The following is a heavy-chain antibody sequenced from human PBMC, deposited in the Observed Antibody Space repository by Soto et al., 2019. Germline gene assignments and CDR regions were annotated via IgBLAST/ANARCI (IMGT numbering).Heavy chain of an antibody. Sequence: GGSLRLSCAASGFTFSSYGMHWVRQAPGKGLEWVAVIWYDGSNKYYADSVKGRFTISRDNSKNTLYLQMNSLRAEDTAVYYCARDNRWGIMIQSGWFDPWGQGTLVTVSS. CDR1: GFTFSSYG. CDR3: ARDNRWGIMIQSGWFDP. V-gene: IGHV3-33*01. CDR2: IWYDGSNK. J-gene: IGHJ5*02. D-gene: IGHD3-16*01.